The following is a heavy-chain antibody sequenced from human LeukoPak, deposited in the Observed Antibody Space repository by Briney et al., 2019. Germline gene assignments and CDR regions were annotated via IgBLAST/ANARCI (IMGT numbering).Heavy chain of an antibody. V-gene: IGHV4-34*01. Sequence: PSETLSLTCAVYGGSFSGYYWSWIRQPPGKGLEWIGEINHSGSTNYNPSLKSRVTISVDTSKNRFSLKLSSVTAADTAVYYCARERDYYDSSGSPRYFDYWGQGTLVTVSS. CDR1: GGSFSGYY. D-gene: IGHD3-22*01. J-gene: IGHJ4*02. CDR2: INHSGST. CDR3: ARERDYYDSSGSPRYFDY.